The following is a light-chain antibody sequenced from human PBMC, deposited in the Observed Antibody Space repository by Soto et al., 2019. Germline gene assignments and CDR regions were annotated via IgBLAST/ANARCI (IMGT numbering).Light chain of an antibody. V-gene: IGKV3-20*01. CDR2: DTS. CDR3: QHQGT. J-gene: IGKJ4*01. Sequence: VVLTQSPGTLSLSRGERATLSCRASQSVGRRYLAWYQQKPGQAPRLLIYDTSDRASDIPDRLSGSGSETDFSLTISRLVPEDSAVYYCQHQGTFVAGTKVEI. CDR1: QSVGRRY.